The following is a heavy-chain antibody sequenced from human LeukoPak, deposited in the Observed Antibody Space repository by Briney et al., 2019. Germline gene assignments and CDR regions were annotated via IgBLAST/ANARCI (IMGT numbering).Heavy chain of an antibody. CDR3: ARDAVVPAANYYYYYMDV. CDR1: GYIFTGYY. Sequence: ASVKVSCKASGYIFTGYYIHWLRQAPGQGLEWMGGIIPIFGTANYAQKFQGRVTITADKSTSTAYMELSSLRSEDTAVYYCARDAVVPAANYYYYYMDVWGKGTTVTVSS. J-gene: IGHJ6*03. D-gene: IGHD2-2*01. V-gene: IGHV1-69*06. CDR2: IIPIFGTA.